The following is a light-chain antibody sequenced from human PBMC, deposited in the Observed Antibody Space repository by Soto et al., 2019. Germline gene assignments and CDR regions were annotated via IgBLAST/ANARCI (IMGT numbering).Light chain of an antibody. Sequence: QSALTQPASVSGSPGQSITISCTGTSSDVGGYNYVSWYQQHPGKAPKLMIYDVSNRPSGVSNGFSGSKSGNTASLTISGLQAEDEADYYCNSYTSSSTLVVFGGGTKLTVL. V-gene: IGLV2-14*01. J-gene: IGLJ2*01. CDR2: DVS. CDR1: SSDVGGYNY. CDR3: NSYTSSSTLVV.